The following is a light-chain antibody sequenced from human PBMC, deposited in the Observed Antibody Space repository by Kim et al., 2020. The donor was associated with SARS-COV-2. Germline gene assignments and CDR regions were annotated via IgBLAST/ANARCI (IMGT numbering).Light chain of an antibody. CDR2: YGS. V-gene: IGLV3-21*04. J-gene: IGLJ2*01. CDR1: SRGGQS. CDR3: HVWDGDSDHVV. Sequence: APGMTARMPCGGESRGGQSACRDHPRPGRAPEGVIYYGSPRPAGIPERFSGSNCGNTATLTISGVEGGDESHYFCHVWDGDSDHVVFGGGTKLTVL.